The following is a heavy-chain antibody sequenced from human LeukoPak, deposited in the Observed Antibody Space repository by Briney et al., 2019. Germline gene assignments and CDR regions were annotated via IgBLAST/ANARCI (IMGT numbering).Heavy chain of an antibody. V-gene: IGHV4-30-4*01. CDR2: IYYSGST. CDR3: AGSQYYYDSSGSSNWFDP. Sequence: SQTLSLTCTVSGGSLSSGDYYWSWIRQPPGKGLEWIGYIYYSGSTYYNPSLKSRVTISVDTSKNQFSLKLSSVTAADTAVYYCAGSQYYYDSSGSSNWFDPWGQGTLVTVSS. CDR1: GGSLSSGDYY. J-gene: IGHJ5*02. D-gene: IGHD3-22*01.